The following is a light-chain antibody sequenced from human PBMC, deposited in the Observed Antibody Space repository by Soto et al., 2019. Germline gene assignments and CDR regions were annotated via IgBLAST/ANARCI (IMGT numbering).Light chain of an antibody. J-gene: IGKJ2*01. CDR3: QQYARWPRT. V-gene: IGKV3-15*01. Sequence: ETLMTQSPATLSVSPGETVTLSCRSSQDLHIDLAWYHQKPGQAPTLLIYGVSARAPGVPARFSGAGSGTEFTLTIRSLQSADFGVYCCQQYARWPRTLGQGSK. CDR1: QDLHID. CDR2: GVS.